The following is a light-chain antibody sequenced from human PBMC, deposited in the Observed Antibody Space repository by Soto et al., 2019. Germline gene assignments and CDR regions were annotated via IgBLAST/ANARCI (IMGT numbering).Light chain of an antibody. J-gene: IGLJ1*01. Sequence: QSALTQPPSASGSPGQLVTISCSGTSSDVGGFNYVSWYQQHPGRAPKVLIYEVNKRPSGVPDRFSGSKSGSTASLTVSGLQAEDEAEYYCSSYAVTNIFVFGTGTKLTVL. CDR2: EVN. CDR3: SSYAVTNIFV. V-gene: IGLV2-8*01. CDR1: SSDVGGFNY.